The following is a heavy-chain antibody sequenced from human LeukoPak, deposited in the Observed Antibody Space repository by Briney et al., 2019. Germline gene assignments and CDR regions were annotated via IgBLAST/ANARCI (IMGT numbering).Heavy chain of an antibody. V-gene: IGHV3-23*01. CDR2: ICSSCANT. CDR3: AKDVGEVMFDY. J-gene: IGHJ4*02. D-gene: IGHD1-26*01. CDR1: GFTFDDYA. Sequence: GRSLRLSCAASGFTFDDYAMHWVRQAPGKGLEWVSTICSSCANTHYADSVKGRFTISRDISKNTLYLQMSSLRAEDTAVYYSAKDVGEVMFDYWGQGTLVTVSS.